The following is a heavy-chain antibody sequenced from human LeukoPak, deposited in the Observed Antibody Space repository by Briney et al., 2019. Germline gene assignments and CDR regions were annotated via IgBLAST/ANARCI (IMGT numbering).Heavy chain of an antibody. Sequence: ASVKVSCKASGYTFTSYYMHWVRQAPGQGPEWMGIINPSGGSTSYAQKFQGRVTMTRDTSTSAVYMELSSLRSEDTAMYYCASMTRWSQPYYFDYWGQGTLVTVSS. J-gene: IGHJ4*02. CDR2: INPSGGST. CDR3: ASMTRWSQPYYFDY. V-gene: IGHV1-46*01. D-gene: IGHD4-23*01. CDR1: GYTFTSYY.